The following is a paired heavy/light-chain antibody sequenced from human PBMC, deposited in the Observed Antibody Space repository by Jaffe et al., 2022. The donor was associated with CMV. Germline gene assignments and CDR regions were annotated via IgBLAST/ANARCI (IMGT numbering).Heavy chain of an antibody. Sequence: QVQLVQSGAEVKKPGASVKVSCKASGYTFINYYMHWVRQAPGQGLEWMGIINPNSDSTTYAQKFQGRVTMTRDTSTNTVYMELSSLSSEDTAVYYCARADIDLWLLYYYHYMDVWGKGTTVTVSS. CDR2: INPNSDST. CDR3: ARADIDLWLLYYYHYMDV. V-gene: IGHV1-46*01. J-gene: IGHJ6*03. D-gene: IGHD5-18*01. CDR1: GYTFINYY.
Light chain of an antibody. V-gene: IGLV3-25*03. CDR2: KNN. Sequence: SYELTQPPSVSVSPGQTARITCSGDALSKQYGYWYQQKPGQAPVVVIFKNNERPSGIPERFSGSSSGTTVTLTISEVQAEDEADYYCQSPDSTGNSRMIFGGGTKLTVL. CDR3: QSPDSTGNSRMI. CDR1: ALSKQY. J-gene: IGLJ2*01.